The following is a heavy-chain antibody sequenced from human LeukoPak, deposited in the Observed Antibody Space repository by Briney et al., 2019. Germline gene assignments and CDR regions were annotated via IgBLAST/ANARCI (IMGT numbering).Heavy chain of an antibody. CDR2: IIPIFGTA. D-gene: IGHD6-13*01. CDR1: GGTFSSYA. J-gene: IGHJ2*01. V-gene: IGHV1-69*05. CDR3: AREGRIAAAGTPWYFDL. Sequence: ASVKVSCKASGGTFSSYAISWVRQAPGQGLEWMGGIIPIFGTANYAQKFQGRVTITRDTSASTAYMELSSLRSEDTAVYYCAREGRIAAAGTPWYFDLWGRGTLVTVSS.